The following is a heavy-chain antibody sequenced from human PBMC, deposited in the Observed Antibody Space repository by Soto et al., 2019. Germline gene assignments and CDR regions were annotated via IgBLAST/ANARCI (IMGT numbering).Heavy chain of an antibody. CDR2: IYHSGST. V-gene: IGHV4-4*02. CDR1: GGSISSSNW. CDR3: ARGGGADSSGWYSLDY. J-gene: IGHJ4*02. D-gene: IGHD6-19*01. Sequence: QVQLQESGPGLVKPSGTLSLTCAVSGGSISSSNWWSWVRQPPGKGLAWIGEIYHSGSTNYTPSLKSQVTISVDKSKKQFSLKLSSVTAADTAVYYCARGGGADSSGWYSLDYWGQGTLVTVSS.